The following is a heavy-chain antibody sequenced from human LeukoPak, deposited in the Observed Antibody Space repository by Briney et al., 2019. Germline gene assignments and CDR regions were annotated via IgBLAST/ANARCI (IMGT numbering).Heavy chain of an antibody. V-gene: IGHV3-7*03. CDR2: IKQDGSEK. CDR1: GFTFSSYW. D-gene: IGHD3-10*01. CDR3: ARDVILDY. Sequence: GGSLRLSCAVSGFTFSSYWMSWVRQAPGKGLEWVANIKQDGSEKYYVDSVKGRFTISRDNAKNSLYLQMNSLRAEDTAVYYCARDVILDYWGQGTLVTVSS. J-gene: IGHJ4*02.